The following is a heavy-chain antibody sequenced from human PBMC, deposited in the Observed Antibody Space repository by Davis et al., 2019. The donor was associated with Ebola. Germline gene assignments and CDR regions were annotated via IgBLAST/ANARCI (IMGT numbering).Heavy chain of an antibody. CDR3: ARGGRDGYNWGPGFDY. J-gene: IGHJ4*02. V-gene: IGHV4-59*01. CDR1: GGSISSYY. D-gene: IGHD5-24*01. Sequence: GSLRLSCIVSGGSISSYYWSWIRQPPGKGLEWIGYIYYSGSTNYNPSLKSRVTISVDTSKNQFSLKLSSVTAADTAVYYCARGGRDGYNWGPGFDYWGQGTLATVSS. CDR2: IYYSGST.